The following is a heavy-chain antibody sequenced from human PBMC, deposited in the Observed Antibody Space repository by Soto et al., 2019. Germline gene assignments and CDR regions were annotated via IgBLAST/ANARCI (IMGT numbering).Heavy chain of an antibody. J-gene: IGHJ4*02. Sequence: SETLSLTCTVSGGSVSSGSDYWSWIRQPPGKGLEWIGYIYYSGSTNYNPSLKSRVTISVDTSKNQFSLKLSSVTAADTAVYYCARDAAYYYGSGSYQNWGQGTLVTVSS. CDR3: ARDAAYYYGSGSYQN. D-gene: IGHD3-10*01. CDR2: IYYSGST. V-gene: IGHV4-61*01. CDR1: GGSVSSGSDY.